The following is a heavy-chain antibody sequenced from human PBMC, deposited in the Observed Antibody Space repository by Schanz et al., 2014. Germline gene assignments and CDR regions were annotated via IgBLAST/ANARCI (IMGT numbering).Heavy chain of an antibody. J-gene: IGHJ3*02. Sequence: QVQLVQSGSEVKKPGASVKVSCKASGYTFPSYGISWVRQAPGQGLEWMGWINVYNGDTKFAETFQDRVTLTTDTSTSTAYMELRSLRSDDTAVYYCARNIIATARAYDIWGQGTMVTVSS. D-gene: IGHD6-13*01. V-gene: IGHV1-18*04. CDR3: ARNIIATARAYDI. CDR2: INVYNGDT. CDR1: GYTFPSYG.